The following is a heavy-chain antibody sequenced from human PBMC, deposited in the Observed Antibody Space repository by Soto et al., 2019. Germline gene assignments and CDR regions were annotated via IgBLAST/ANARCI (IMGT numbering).Heavy chain of an antibody. J-gene: IGHJ4*02. V-gene: IGHV3-74*01. CDR2: INTDGSSK. D-gene: IGHD3-10*01. CDR3: TRARGSYDYASDY. Sequence: GGSLRLSCAASGVTFINYAMHWVRQATGKGLVWLSRINTDGSSKCYADSVKGRFTISRDNAKNTLYLQMNSLRVEDTAVYYCTRARGSYDYASDYWGQGTLVTVSS. CDR1: GVTFINYA.